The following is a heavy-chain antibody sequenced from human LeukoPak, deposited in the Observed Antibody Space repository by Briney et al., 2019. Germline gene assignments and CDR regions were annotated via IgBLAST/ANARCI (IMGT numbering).Heavy chain of an antibody. D-gene: IGHD6-6*01. V-gene: IGHV1-18*01. CDR1: GYTFTSYG. CDR3: ARGRGSSSRCMDY. CDR2: VSTYNGNT. Sequence: ASVKVSCKASGYTFTSYGISWVRQAPGQGLEWMGWVSTYNGNTKYAQNLQGRVTTTTDTSTSTAYMELSSLRSEDTAVYYCARGRGSSSRCMDYWGQGTLVTVSS. J-gene: IGHJ4*02.